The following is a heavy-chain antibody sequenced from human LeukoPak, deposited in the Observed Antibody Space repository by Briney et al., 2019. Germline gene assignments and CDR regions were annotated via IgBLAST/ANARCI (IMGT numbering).Heavy chain of an antibody. V-gene: IGHV3-7*01. J-gene: IGHJ4*02. CDR3: ARDQFTKGDY. CDR1: GFTFSGSA. D-gene: IGHD2-8*01. Sequence: GGSLRLSCAASGFTFSGSAVHWVRQAPGKGLEWVGNIDQDGSSKYYVDSVKGRFTISRDNVKNSLYLRMNSLRADDTAVYYCARDQFTKGDYWGQGTLVTVSS. CDR2: IDQDGSSK.